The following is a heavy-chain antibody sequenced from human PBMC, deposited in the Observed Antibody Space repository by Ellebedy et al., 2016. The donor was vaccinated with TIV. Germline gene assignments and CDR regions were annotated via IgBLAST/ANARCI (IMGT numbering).Heavy chain of an antibody. CDR1: GGTFNNYA. D-gene: IGHD3-9*01. Sequence: ASVKVSCKASGGTFNNYAISWVRQAPGQGLEWMGGIIPIFGTANYAQKFQGRVTITADESTSTAYMELSSLRSEDTAVYYCARVDGEILTGYNSLRAIDYWGQGTLVTVSS. CDR3: ARVDGEILTGYNSLRAIDY. V-gene: IGHV1-69*13. CDR2: IIPIFGTA. J-gene: IGHJ4*02.